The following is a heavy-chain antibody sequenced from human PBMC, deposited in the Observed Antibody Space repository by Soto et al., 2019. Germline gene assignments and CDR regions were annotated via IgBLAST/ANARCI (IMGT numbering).Heavy chain of an antibody. CDR2: IYYSGST. CDR3: ARAEYSGYMGSAFDI. J-gene: IGHJ3*02. D-gene: IGHD5-12*01. Sequence: SETLSLTCTVSGGSISSGGYYWSWIRQHPGKGLEWIGYIYYSGSTYYNPSLKSRVTISVDTSKNQFSLKLSSVTAADTAVYYCARAEYSGYMGSAFDIWGQGTMVTVSS. V-gene: IGHV4-31*03. CDR1: GGSISSGGYY.